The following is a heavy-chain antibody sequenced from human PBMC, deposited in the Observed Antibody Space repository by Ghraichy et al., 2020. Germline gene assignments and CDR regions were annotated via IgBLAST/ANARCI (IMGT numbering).Heavy chain of an antibody. J-gene: IGHJ4*02. V-gene: IGHV4-61*01. CDR3: ARDRCSSTSCYAGFDY. CDR1: GGSVSSGSYY. CDR2: IYYSGST. Sequence: SETLSLTCTVSGGSVSSGSYYWSWIRQPPGQGLEWIGYIYYSGSTNYNPSLKSRVTISVDTSKNQFSLKLSFVTAADTAVYYCARDRCSSTSCYAGFDYWGQGTLVTVSS. D-gene: IGHD2-2*01.